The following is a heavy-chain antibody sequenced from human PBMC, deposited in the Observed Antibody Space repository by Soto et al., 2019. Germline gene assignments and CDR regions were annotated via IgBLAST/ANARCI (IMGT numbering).Heavy chain of an antibody. Sequence: GGSLRLSCAASGFTFSNAWMNWVRQAPGKGLEWVGRIKSKTDGGTTDHAAPVKGRFTISRDDSKNTLYLQMNSLKTEDTAVYYGLWSGYYLGPGNYYYYGMDVWGQGTTVTVSS. CDR1: GFTFSNAW. J-gene: IGHJ6*02. CDR2: IKSKTDGGTT. V-gene: IGHV3-15*07. D-gene: IGHD3-3*01. CDR3: LWSGYYLGPGNYYYYGMDV.